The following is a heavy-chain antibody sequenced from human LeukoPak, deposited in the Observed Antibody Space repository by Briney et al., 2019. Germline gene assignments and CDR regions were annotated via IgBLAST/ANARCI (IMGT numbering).Heavy chain of an antibody. CDR2: IYYSGST. CDR1: GGSISSSSYY. Sequence: SETLSLTCTVSGGSISSSSYYWGWIRQPPGKGLEWIGSIYYSGSTYYNPSLKSRVTISVDTSKNQFSLKLGSVTAADTAVYYCARHPPSRGYSYGYPPNYFDYWGQGTLVTVSS. J-gene: IGHJ4*02. D-gene: IGHD5-18*01. CDR3: ARHPPSRGYSYGYPPNYFDY. V-gene: IGHV4-39*01.